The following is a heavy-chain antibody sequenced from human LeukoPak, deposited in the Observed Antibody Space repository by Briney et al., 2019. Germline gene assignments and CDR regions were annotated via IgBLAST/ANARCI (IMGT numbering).Heavy chain of an antibody. J-gene: IGHJ4*02. CDR2: ISPNSGGT. D-gene: IGHD6-19*01. Sequence: ASVKVSCKASGYTFTSYAMNWVRQAPGQGLEWMGWISPNSGGTNYAQKFQGWVTMTRDTSISTAYMELSRLRSDDTAVYYCARLAVAGYYFDYWGQGTLVTVSS. CDR3: ARLAVAGYYFDY. V-gene: IGHV1-2*04. CDR1: GYTFTSYA.